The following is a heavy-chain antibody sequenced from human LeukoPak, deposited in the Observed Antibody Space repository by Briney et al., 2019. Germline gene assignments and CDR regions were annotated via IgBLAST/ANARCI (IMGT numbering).Heavy chain of an antibody. D-gene: IGHD2-2*01. Sequence: ASVKVSCKASGYTFTGYYMHWVRQAPGQGLEWMGRINPNSGGTNYAQKFQGRVTMTRDTSISTAYMELSRLRSDDTAVYYCASLGYCSSTSCSDWGQGTLVTVSS. J-gene: IGHJ4*02. CDR3: ASLGYCSSTSCSD. V-gene: IGHV1-2*06. CDR2: INPNSGGT. CDR1: GYTFTGYY.